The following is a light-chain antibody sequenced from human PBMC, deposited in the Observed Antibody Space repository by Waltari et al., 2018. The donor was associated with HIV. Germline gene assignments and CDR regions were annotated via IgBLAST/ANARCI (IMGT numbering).Light chain of an antibody. Sequence: DIVMTQSQDSLAESLGERGTLQCRSSPSIFYRSNSKNYLAWYQQKPGQPPKLLMVWASAREFGVPDRFSGSGSGTDFTLTISSLQAEDVATYYCQQYYNTPLTFGGGTKVEI. J-gene: IGKJ4*01. CDR2: WAS. CDR1: PSIFYRSNSKNY. V-gene: IGKV4-1*01. CDR3: QQYYNTPLT.